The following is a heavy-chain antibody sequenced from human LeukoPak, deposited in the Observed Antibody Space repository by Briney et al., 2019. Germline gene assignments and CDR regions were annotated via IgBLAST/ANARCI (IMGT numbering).Heavy chain of an antibody. J-gene: IGHJ4*02. D-gene: IGHD5-18*01. CDR2: ISTRGTT. V-gene: IGHV4-61*02. Sequence: SETLSLTCTVSGDSLSSGPYFWNWVRQPAGKGLEWIGRISTRGTTTYNPSLKSRVTISVDTSKNQFSLRLSSVTAADTAVYYCARGQKYRSGYTVTELGSGYFDNWGQGTLVTVSS. CDR1: GDSLSSGPYF. CDR3: ARGQKYRSGYTVTELGSGYFDN.